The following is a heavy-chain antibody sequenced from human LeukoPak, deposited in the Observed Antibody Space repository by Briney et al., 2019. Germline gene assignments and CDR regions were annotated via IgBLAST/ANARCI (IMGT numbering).Heavy chain of an antibody. CDR1: GFTFSNAW. CDR2: IKSKTDGGTT. D-gene: IGHD1-1*01. V-gene: IGHV3-15*01. Sequence: PGGSLRLSCAASGFTFSNAWMSWVRQAPGKGLEWGGRIKSKTDGGTTDYAAPVKGRFTISRDDSKNTLYLQMNSLKTEDTAVYYCTTDLELERRPAPDYYYYYYMDVWGKRTMVTVSS. J-gene: IGHJ6*03. CDR3: TTDLELERRPAPDYYYYYYMDV.